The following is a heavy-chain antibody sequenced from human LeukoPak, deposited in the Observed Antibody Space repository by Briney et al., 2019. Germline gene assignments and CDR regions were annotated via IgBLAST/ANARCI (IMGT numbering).Heavy chain of an antibody. D-gene: IGHD6-19*01. CDR2: ISAYNGNT. CDR3: ATVTVAGSFDY. J-gene: IGHJ4*02. Sequence: GASVKVSCKASGYTFTSCGISWVRQAPGQGLEWMGWISAYNGNTNYAQKLQGRVTMTTDTSTSTAYMELRSLRSDDTAVYYCATVTVAGSFDYWGQGTLVTVSS. V-gene: IGHV1-18*01. CDR1: GYTFTSCG.